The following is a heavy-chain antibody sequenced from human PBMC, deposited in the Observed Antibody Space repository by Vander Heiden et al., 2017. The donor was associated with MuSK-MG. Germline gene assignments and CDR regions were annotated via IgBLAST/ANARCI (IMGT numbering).Heavy chain of an antibody. J-gene: IGHJ4*02. D-gene: IGHD5-12*01. CDR1: GLPFSDYY. V-gene: IGHV3-21*01. CDR2: ISSSSSYI. Sequence: EVQVVESGGGLVKPGGSLRRSCAASGLPFSDYYMNWVRQAPGKGLEWVSSISSSSSYIYYAASVKGRFTISRDNAKNSLYLQMNSLRAEDTAVYHCARESGYKAVDYWGQGTLVTVSS. CDR3: ARESGYKAVDY.